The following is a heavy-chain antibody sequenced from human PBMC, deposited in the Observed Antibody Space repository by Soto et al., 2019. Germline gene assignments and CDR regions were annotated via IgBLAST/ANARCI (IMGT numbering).Heavy chain of an antibody. J-gene: IGHJ4*02. CDR1: GFTFSSYW. Sequence: GGSLRLSCVGSGFTFSSYWMTWVRQAPGKGLEWVANIRQDGGEKHFVDSVKGRFTISRDNAKNSLYVEMNNLRAEDTAVYYCARESPFCTNGLCYSYFDHWGQGTLVTVSS. CDR3: ARESPFCTNGLCYSYFDH. V-gene: IGHV3-7*01. CDR2: IRQDGGEK. D-gene: IGHD2-8*01.